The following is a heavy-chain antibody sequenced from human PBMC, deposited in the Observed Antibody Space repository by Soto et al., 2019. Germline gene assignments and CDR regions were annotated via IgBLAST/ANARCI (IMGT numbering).Heavy chain of an antibody. Sequence: QVQVVESGGGVVQPGRSLRLSCAASGFTFSTYGMHWVRQAPGKGLEWVAVISFDGSFQDYADSVKGRFTISRDNSKNTLFLQMNSLRAEDTAVYYCANGVQXXTSXXXHRNVDHYGLDVWGQGTTVTVSS. CDR1: GFTFSTYG. CDR3: ANGVQXXTSXXXHRNVDHYGLDV. V-gene: IGHV3-30*18. CDR2: ISFDGSFQ. J-gene: IGHJ6*02. D-gene: IGHD2-2*01.